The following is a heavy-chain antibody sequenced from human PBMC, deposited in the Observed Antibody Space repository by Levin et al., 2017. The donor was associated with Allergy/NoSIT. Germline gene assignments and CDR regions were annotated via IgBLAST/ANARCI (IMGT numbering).Heavy chain of an antibody. Sequence: GGSLRLSCAASGFTFSDYYMSWIRQAPGKGLEWVSYISSSGSTIYYADSVKGRFTISRDNAKNSLYLQMNSLRAEDTAVYYCARYSAAAGTVWYFDLWGRGTLVTVSS. V-gene: IGHV3-11*01. CDR3: ARYSAAAGTVWYFDL. J-gene: IGHJ2*01. D-gene: IGHD6-13*01. CDR1: GFTFSDYY. CDR2: ISSSGSTI.